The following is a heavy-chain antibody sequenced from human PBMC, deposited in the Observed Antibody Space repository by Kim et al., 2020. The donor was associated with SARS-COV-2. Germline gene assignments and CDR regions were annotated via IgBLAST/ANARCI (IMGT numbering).Heavy chain of an antibody. Sequence: SQTLSLTCTVSGGSISSGSYYWSWIRQPAGKGLEWIGRIYTSGSTNYNPSLKSRVTISVDTSKNQFSLKLSSVTAADTAVYYCARGHCSSTSCYEMNWFDPWGQGTLVTVSS. CDR1: GGSISSGSYY. CDR2: IYTSGST. D-gene: IGHD2-2*01. J-gene: IGHJ5*02. CDR3: ARGHCSSTSCYEMNWFDP. V-gene: IGHV4-61*02.